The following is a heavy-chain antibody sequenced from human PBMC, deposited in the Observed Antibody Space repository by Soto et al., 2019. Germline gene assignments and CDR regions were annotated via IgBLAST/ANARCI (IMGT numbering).Heavy chain of an antibody. CDR3: ARPPTVTTTTLMDYGMDV. J-gene: IGHJ6*02. Sequence: ASVKVSCKASGYTFTSYAMHWVRQAPGQRLEWMGWINAGNGNTKYSQKFQGRVTITRDTSASTAYMELSSLRSEDTAVYYCARPPTVTTTTLMDYGMDVWGQGTTVTVSS. D-gene: IGHD4-4*01. V-gene: IGHV1-3*01. CDR1: GYTFTSYA. CDR2: INAGNGNT.